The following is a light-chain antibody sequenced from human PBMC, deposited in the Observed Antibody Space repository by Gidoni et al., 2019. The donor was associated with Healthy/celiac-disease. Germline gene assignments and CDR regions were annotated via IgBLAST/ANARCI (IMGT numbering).Light chain of an antibody. Sequence: DIVMTPSPLSLPVTPGEPASISCRSSQSLLHSNGYNYLDWYLQKPGQSPQLLIYLGSNRASGVPDRFSGSGSGTDFTLKISRVEAEDVGVYYCMQALQTPRTFGQXTKVEIK. CDR3: MQALQTPRT. CDR2: LGS. CDR1: QSLLHSNGYNY. J-gene: IGKJ1*01. V-gene: IGKV2-28*01.